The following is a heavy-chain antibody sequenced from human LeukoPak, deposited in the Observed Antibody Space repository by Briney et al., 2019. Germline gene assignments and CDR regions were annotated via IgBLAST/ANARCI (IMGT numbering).Heavy chain of an antibody. D-gene: IGHD3-10*02. V-gene: IGHV3-74*01. CDR1: GFTFSNYW. CDR3: AELGITMIGGV. CDR2: IYNDGSST. Sequence: GGSLRLSCAASGFTFSNYWMHRVRQAPGKGLVWVSRIYNDGSSTSYADSVKGRFTISRDNAKSTLYLQMNSLRADDTAVFYCAELGITMIGGVWGKGTTVTISS. J-gene: IGHJ6*04.